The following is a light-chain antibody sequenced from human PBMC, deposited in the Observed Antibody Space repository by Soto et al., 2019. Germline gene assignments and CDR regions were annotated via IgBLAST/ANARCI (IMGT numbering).Light chain of an antibody. CDR2: GAS. CDR1: QDISNL. CDR3: QQADSFPLT. J-gene: IGKJ4*01. Sequence: DIQMTQSPSSVSASIGDTVTIACRASQDISNLLAWYQQKPGKAPKLLTYGASTLESGVPSRFSGRGAGTDFTPTISSLQPEDFATYFCQQADSFPLTFGRGTKVEIK. V-gene: IGKV1-12*01.